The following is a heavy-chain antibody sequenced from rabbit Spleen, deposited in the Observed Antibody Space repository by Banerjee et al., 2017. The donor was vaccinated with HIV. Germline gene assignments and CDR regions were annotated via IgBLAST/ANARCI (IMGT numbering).Heavy chain of an antibody. J-gene: IGHJ6*01. CDR2: IDAGSSGFT. Sequence: QSLEESGGDLVKPGASLTLTCIASGVSFSGDSYMCWVRQAPGKGLEWVVCIDAGSSGFTYFASWAKGRFTISKTSSTTVTLQMTSLTAADTATYFCARYTASSFSSYGMDLWGPGTLVTVS. CDR3: ARYTASSFSSYGMDL. CDR1: GVSFSGDSY. V-gene: IGHV1S40*01. D-gene: IGHD8-1*01.